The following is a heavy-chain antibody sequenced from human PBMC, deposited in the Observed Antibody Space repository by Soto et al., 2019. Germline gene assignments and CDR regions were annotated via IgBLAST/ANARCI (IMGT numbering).Heavy chain of an antibody. D-gene: IGHD3-9*01. CDR1: GVSISSGDYY. Sequence: QVQLQESGPGLVKPSQTLSLTCTVSGVSISSGDYYWTWIRHPPGKGLEWIGYIYYSGYTYYNPSLKSRITISVDTSKNQFSLKLTSVTAADTAVYFCARGGNGYHILTGFSSHYWGQGTLVTVSS. J-gene: IGHJ4*02. V-gene: IGHV4-30-4*01. CDR2: IYYSGYT. CDR3: ARGGNGYHILTGFSSHY.